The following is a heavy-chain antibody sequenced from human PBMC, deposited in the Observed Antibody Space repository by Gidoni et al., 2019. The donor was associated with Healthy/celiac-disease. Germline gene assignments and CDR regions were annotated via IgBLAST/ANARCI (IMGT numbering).Heavy chain of an antibody. Sequence: QVQLQQWGAGLLKPSETLSLTCAVYGGSFSGSYWSWIRQPPGKGLEWIGEINHSGSTNYNPSLKSRVTISVDTSKNQFSLKLSSVTAADTAVYYCARTKSVHDSSGYYYSTLGDLDYWGQGTLVTVSS. CDR1: GGSFSGSY. CDR2: INHSGST. J-gene: IGHJ4*02. V-gene: IGHV4-34*01. D-gene: IGHD3-22*01. CDR3: ARTKSVHDSSGYYYSTLGDLDY.